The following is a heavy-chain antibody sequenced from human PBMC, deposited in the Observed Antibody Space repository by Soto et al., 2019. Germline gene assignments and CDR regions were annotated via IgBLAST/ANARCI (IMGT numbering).Heavy chain of an antibody. V-gene: IGHV3-11*01. CDR3: ATDPYYYASAY. J-gene: IGHJ4*02. D-gene: IGHD3-10*01. CDR1: GFTFSNQY. CDR2: ISGSGTTT. Sequence: QVQLVESGGGLVKPGGSLRLSCAASGFTFSNQYMTWIRQAPGKGLEWVSKISGSGTTTYYADSVKGRFTVSRGNAKNSVYLQMDSLRAEDTAVYYCATDPYYYASAYWGQGTLLTVSS.